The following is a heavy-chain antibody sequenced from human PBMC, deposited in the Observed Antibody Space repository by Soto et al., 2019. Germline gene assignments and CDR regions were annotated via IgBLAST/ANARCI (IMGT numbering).Heavy chain of an antibody. J-gene: IGHJ4*02. D-gene: IGHD5-18*01. CDR3: ARDSRRGYSYGLLDY. CDR1: GGTFSSYA. Sequence: SVKVSCKASGGTFSSYAISWVRQAPGQGLEWMGGIIPIFGTANYAQKFQGRVTITADKSTSTAYMELSSLRSEDTAVYYCARDSRRGYSYGLLDYWGQGTLVTVSS. V-gene: IGHV1-69*06. CDR2: IIPIFGTA.